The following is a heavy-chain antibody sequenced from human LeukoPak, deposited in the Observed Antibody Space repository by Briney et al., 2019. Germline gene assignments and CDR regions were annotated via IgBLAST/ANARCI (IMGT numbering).Heavy chain of an antibody. D-gene: IGHD4-17*01. CDR3: ARMTTSSHYFDY. Sequence: GGPLRLSCAASGFTFSYFEMNWVRQAPGKGLEWVSYIDGTGTTIYYADPVKGRFTISRDNAKNSLYLQMNSPRAEDTAIYYCARMTTSSHYFDYWGQGTLVTVSS. CDR1: GFTFSYFE. CDR2: IDGTGTTI. J-gene: IGHJ4*02. V-gene: IGHV3-48*03.